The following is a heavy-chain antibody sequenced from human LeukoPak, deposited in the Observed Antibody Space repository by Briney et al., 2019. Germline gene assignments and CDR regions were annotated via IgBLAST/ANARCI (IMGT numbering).Heavy chain of an antibody. CDR3: ARQGAVGATGFDF. Sequence: SETLSLTCSVSGDSISGISYYWGWIRQPPGKGLEWIGRIYYSGSSYNNPSLESRVVISLDTSRNQFSLKLTSVTATDTAVYYCARQGAVGATGFDFWGQGILVTVSS. D-gene: IGHD1-26*01. J-gene: IGHJ4*02. CDR1: GDSISGISYY. CDR2: IYYSGSS. V-gene: IGHV4-39*01.